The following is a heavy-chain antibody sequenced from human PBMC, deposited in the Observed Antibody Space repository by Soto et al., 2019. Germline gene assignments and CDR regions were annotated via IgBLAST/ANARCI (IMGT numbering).Heavy chain of an antibody. D-gene: IGHD5-12*01. CDR2: AYYRSKWYY. CDR3: VRAASVYDSIFDY. J-gene: IGHJ4*02. CDR1: GDSVSSNSVA. V-gene: IGHV6-1*01. Sequence: SQTLSLTCAISGDSVSSNSVAWNWLRQSPSRGLEWLVRAYYRSKWYYDYAVSVKSRITINPDTSKNQLSLQLSSVTPEDTSVNYCVRAASVYDSIFDYWCQGSRVSVCS.